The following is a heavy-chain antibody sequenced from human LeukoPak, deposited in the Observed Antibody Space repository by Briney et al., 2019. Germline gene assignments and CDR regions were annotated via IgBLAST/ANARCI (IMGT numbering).Heavy chain of an antibody. D-gene: IGHD1-26*01. V-gene: IGHV3-23*01. Sequence: PGGSLRLSCAASGFTFRSYDINWVRQAPGKGLEWVSSITGNGASTNFADSVRGRFTISRDNSKNTAYLQMNSLRAEDTAVYYCAGSGSHVYWGQGPLVPVSS. CDR3: AGSGSHVY. CDR2: ITGNGAST. J-gene: IGHJ4*02. CDR1: GFTFRSYD.